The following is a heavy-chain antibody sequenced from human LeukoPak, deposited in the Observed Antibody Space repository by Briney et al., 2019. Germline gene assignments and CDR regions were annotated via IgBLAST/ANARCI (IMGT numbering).Heavy chain of an antibody. Sequence: GGSLRLSCAASGFTFSSYAMNWVRQAPGKGLEWVSSISSSSSYIYYADSVKGRFTISRDNSKNTLYLQMNSLRAEDTAVYYCAKDSSGYLWGQGTLVTVSS. D-gene: IGHD3-22*01. J-gene: IGHJ5*02. CDR1: GFTFSSYA. CDR3: AKDSSGYL. V-gene: IGHV3-23*01. CDR2: ISSSSSYI.